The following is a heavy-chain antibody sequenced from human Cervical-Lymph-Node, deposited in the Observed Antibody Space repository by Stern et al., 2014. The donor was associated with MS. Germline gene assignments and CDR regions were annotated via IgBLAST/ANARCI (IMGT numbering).Heavy chain of an antibody. CDR2: LYWDDDK. V-gene: IGHV2-5*02. J-gene: IGHJ2*01. Sequence: QVTLKESGPTLVKPTQTLTLTCTFSGFSLSTSGVGVGWIRQPPGKALEWLALLYWDDDKRYSPSLKSRLTITKDTSKNQVVLTMTNMDPVDTATYYCAHISGPYDSSGYRRWYFDLWGRGTLVTVSS. CDR1: GFSLSTSGVG. CDR3: AHISGPYDSSGYRRWYFDL. D-gene: IGHD3-22*01.